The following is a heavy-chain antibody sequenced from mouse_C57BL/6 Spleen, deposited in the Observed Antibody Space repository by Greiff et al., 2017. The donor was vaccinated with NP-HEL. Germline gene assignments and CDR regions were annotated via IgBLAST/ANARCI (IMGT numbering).Heavy chain of an antibody. J-gene: IGHJ4*01. CDR1: GFTFSDYG. CDR2: ISSGSSTI. CDR3: ASSDGYYNAMDY. Sequence: EVKLVESGGGLVKPGGSLKLSCAASGFTFSDYGMHWVRQAPEKGLEWVAYISSGSSTIYYADTVKGRFTISRDNAKNTLFLQMTSLRSEDTAMYYCASSDGYYNAMDYWGQGTSVTVSS. V-gene: IGHV5-17*01. D-gene: IGHD2-3*01.